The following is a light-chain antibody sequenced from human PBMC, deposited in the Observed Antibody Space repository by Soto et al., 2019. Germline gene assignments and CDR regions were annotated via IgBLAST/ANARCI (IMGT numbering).Light chain of an antibody. J-gene: IGKJ3*01. V-gene: IGKV3D-15*01. CDR3: QQYNNWPPFT. Sequence: EIVMTQSPATLSVSPGERATLSCRASQSVSSNLAWYQQKPGQAPRLLIYGASIRATGIPARFSGSGSGTELTLTISSLQSEDFAVYYCQQYNNWPPFTFGPGTKVDIK. CDR2: GAS. CDR1: QSVSSN.